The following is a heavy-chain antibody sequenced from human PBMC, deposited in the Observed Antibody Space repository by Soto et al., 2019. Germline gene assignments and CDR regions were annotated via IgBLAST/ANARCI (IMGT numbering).Heavy chain of an antibody. CDR2: ISDSGGLT. CDR3: ARRAFGSSRSFDI. J-gene: IGHJ3*02. CDR1: GFTFSNYA. Sequence: GGSLRLSCAASGFTFSNYAMSWVRQAPERGLEWVSGISDSGGLTYNADSVKGRFTISRDNSKNALYLQMNSLRAEDTALYYCARRAFGSSRSFDIWGQGTMVTVSS. D-gene: IGHD6-6*01. V-gene: IGHV3-23*01.